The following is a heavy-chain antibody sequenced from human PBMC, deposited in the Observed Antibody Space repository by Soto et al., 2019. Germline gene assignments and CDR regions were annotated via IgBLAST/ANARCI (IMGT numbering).Heavy chain of an antibody. V-gene: IGHV1-18*01. Sequence: GASVKVSCKASGYTFTSYGINWVRQAPGQGLEWLGWISAYDGNTNYAQILQGRVSMTTDTSTNTAYMEVRSLRSDDTAVYYCARGGYYDSSGSRNYXYYXMNVWG. J-gene: IGHJ6*02. CDR3: ARGGYYDSSGSRNYXYYXMNV. D-gene: IGHD3-22*01. CDR2: ISAYDGNT. CDR1: GYTFTSYG.